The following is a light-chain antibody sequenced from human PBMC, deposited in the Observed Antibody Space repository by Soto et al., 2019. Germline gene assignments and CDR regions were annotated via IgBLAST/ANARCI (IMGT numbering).Light chain of an antibody. J-gene: IGKJ3*01. Sequence: EIVLTQSPGTLSLSPGERATLSCRASQSVSSSYLAGYQQKPGQAPRLLIYGASSRATGIPERFSGSGSGTDFTLTIRRLEPEDFAVYYCQQYGRSPLFTFGPGTKVDIK. CDR3: QQYGRSPLFT. V-gene: IGKV3-20*01. CDR1: QSVSSSY. CDR2: GAS.